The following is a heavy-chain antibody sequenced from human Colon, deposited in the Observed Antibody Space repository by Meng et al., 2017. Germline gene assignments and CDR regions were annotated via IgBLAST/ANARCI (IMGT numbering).Heavy chain of an antibody. CDR3: PRDYYYDISGYRLYSFDY. V-gene: IGHV3-21*01. D-gene: IGHD3-22*01. Sequence: GGSLRLSCAASGSTFSSSSMNWVRQAPGKGLEWVSSISSSSSSIYYADSVKGRFTITRDNAKYSLYLQMNSLRAEDTALYYFPRDYYYDISGYRLYSFDYWGQGTLVTVSS. J-gene: IGHJ4*02. CDR2: ISSSSSSI. CDR1: GSTFSSSS.